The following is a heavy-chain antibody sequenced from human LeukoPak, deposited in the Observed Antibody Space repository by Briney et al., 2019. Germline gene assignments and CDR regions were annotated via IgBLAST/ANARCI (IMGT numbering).Heavy chain of an antibody. D-gene: IGHD1-14*01. CDR1: GGSISSGSYY. CDR3: ARRAYNRAAFDY. CDR2: IYYSGST. Sequence: PSETLSHTCTVSGGSISSGSYYWSWIRQHPGKGLEWIGYIYYSGSTYYNPSLKSRVTISVDTSKNQFSLKLSSVTAADTAVYYCARRAYNRAAFDYWGQGTLVTVSS. J-gene: IGHJ4*02. V-gene: IGHV4-31*03.